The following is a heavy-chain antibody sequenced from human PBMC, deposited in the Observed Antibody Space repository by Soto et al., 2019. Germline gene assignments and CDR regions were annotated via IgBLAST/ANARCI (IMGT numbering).Heavy chain of an antibody. J-gene: IGHJ4*02. V-gene: IGHV3-23*01. CDR3: AKGGGYYSYFDY. D-gene: IGHD3-3*01. CDR1: RFSFSSYA. CDR2: ISGSGGST. Sequence: PGGSLRLSCGAARFSFSSYAMSWLRQAPGKGLEWVSAISGSGGSTYYADSVKGRFTISRDNSKNTLYLQMNSLRAEDTAVYYCAKGGGYYSYFDYWGQGTLVTAPQ.